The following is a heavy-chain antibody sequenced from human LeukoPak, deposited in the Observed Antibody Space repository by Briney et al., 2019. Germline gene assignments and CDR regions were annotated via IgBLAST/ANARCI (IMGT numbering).Heavy chain of an antibody. D-gene: IGHD5-18*01. CDR2: ISAYNGNS. CDR3: ARGLRNTALTYFDY. V-gene: IGHV1-18*01. CDR1: GYSFTSFG. Sequence: ASVKVSCKASGYSFTSFGISWVRQAPGQGPEWMGWISAYNGNSNYVQKFQGRVTMTTDTSTNTAYMELRSLTSDDTAVYYCARGLRNTALTYFDYWGQGTLVTVSS. J-gene: IGHJ4*02.